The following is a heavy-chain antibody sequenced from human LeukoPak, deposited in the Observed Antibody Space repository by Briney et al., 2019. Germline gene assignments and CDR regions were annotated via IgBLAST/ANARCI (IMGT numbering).Heavy chain of an antibody. Sequence: SETLSLTCNVSGASVSSGSYYWSWIRQPPGKGLEWIGYIYYSGSTNYNPSLKSRVTISVDTSRNQFSLKLSSVTAADTAVYYCARDPATVTTGYFDYWGQGTLVTVSS. J-gene: IGHJ4*02. V-gene: IGHV4-61*01. D-gene: IGHD4-11*01. CDR1: GASVSSGSYY. CDR2: IYYSGST. CDR3: ARDPATVTTGYFDY.